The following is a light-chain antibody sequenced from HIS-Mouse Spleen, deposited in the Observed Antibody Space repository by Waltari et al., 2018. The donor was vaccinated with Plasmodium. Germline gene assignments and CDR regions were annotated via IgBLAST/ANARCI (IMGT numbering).Light chain of an antibody. J-gene: IGLJ3*02. CDR3: YSTDSSGNHRV. V-gene: IGLV3-10*01. Sequence: SYELTQPPSVSVSPGQTARITCSGDALPQKYAYWYQQKSGQAPVLVIYEDSKRHSGVPERVSGSSAGTMATLTISGAQVEDEADYYCYSTDSSGNHRVFGGGTKLTVL. CDR1: ALPQKY. CDR2: EDS.